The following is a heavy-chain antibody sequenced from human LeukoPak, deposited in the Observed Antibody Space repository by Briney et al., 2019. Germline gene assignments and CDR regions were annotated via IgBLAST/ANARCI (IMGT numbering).Heavy chain of an antibody. CDR3: AREVGPTSDY. D-gene: IGHD1-26*01. J-gene: IGHJ4*02. CDR1: GGSIGSSSSF. V-gene: IGHV4-39*07. CDR2: IYHSGNT. Sequence: PSETLSLTCTVSGGSIGSSSSFWGWIRQPPGKGLEWIGGIYHSGNTYYNASLKSRVTISVDTSKNQFSLKLRSVTAADTAVYYCAREVGPTSDYWGQGTLVTVSS.